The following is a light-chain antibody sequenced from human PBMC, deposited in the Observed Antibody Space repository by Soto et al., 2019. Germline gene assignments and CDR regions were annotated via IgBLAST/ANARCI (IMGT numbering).Light chain of an antibody. V-gene: IGLV2-11*01. Sequence: QSVLTQSRSVSGSPGHSVTISCTGTSSDVGGYNYVSWYQQHPGKAPKLMIYDVSKRPSGVPDRFSGSKSGNTASLTISGLQAEDEADYYCCSYAGSYTYVFGTGTKVTVL. CDR1: SSDVGGYNY. CDR3: CSYAGSYTYV. J-gene: IGLJ1*01. CDR2: DVS.